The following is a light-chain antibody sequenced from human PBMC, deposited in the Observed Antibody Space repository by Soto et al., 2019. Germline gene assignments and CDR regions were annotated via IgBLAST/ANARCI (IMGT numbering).Light chain of an antibody. J-gene: IGKJ5*01. Sequence: DIQLTQSPSFLSASVGERVTITCRASQGISSYLAWYQKKPGKAPKLLIYKASTLKSGVPSRFSGSGSGTEFTLTISSLEPEDFAVYYCQQRSNWITFGQGTRLEI. V-gene: IGKV1-9*01. CDR2: KAS. CDR1: QGISSY. CDR3: QQRSNWIT.